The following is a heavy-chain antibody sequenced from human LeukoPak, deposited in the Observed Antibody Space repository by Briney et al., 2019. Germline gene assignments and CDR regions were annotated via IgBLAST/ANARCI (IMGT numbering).Heavy chain of an antibody. D-gene: IGHD3-22*01. V-gene: IGHV3-48*03. CDR2: ISSSGNTI. CDR3: ARDYYDSSGSVDY. CDR1: GFTFSNYE. J-gene: IGHJ4*02. Sequence: PGGSLRLSCVGSGFTFSNYEMNWVRQAPGKGLEWISYISSSGNTIYYADSVKGRLTISRDNAKNSLYLQMNSLRAEDTAVYYCARDYYDSSGSVDYWGQGTLVTVSS.